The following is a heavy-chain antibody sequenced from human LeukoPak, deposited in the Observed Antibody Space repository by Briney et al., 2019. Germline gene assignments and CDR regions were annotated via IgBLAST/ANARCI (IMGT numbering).Heavy chain of an antibody. J-gene: IGHJ6*03. CDR2: INANTGDT. CDR3: ARVSPGWEPYNMDV. CDR1: EYTFTDYY. D-gene: IGHD1-26*01. Sequence: ASVKVSCKASEYTFTDYYIHWVRQAPGQGLEWMGWINANTGDTKYAQKFQDTVTMTRDTSVSTAYMELRQLRSDDTAVYYCARVSPGWEPYNMDVWGRGTTVTVSS. V-gene: IGHV1-2*02.